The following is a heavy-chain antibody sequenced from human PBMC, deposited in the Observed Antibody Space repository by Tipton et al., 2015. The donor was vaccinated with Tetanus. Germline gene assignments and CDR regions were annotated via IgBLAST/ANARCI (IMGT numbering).Heavy chain of an antibody. V-gene: IGHV3-21*01. J-gene: IGHJ4*02. Sequence: SLRLSCAASGFTFSSYGMHWVRQAPGKGLEWVSSISSSSSYIYYADSVKGRFTISRDNSKNTLYLQMNSLRAEDTAVYYCARDLRGIGVTAMHYWGQGTLVTVSS. CDR3: ARDLRGIGVTAMHY. D-gene: IGHD2-21*02. CDR1: GFTFSSYG. CDR2: ISSSSSYI.